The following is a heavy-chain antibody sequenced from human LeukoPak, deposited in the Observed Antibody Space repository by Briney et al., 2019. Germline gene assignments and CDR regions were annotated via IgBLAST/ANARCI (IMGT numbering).Heavy chain of an antibody. Sequence: SETLSLTCTVSGGSISSSSYYWGWIRQPPGKGLEWIGNIYYSGSTYYNPSLKSRVTISVDTSKNQFSLKLSSVTAADTAVYFCARRRGIVVITGGAFDIWGQGTLVTISS. D-gene: IGHD3-22*01. CDR2: IYYSGST. V-gene: IGHV4-39*01. CDR3: ARRRGIVVITGGAFDI. CDR1: GGSISSSSYY. J-gene: IGHJ3*02.